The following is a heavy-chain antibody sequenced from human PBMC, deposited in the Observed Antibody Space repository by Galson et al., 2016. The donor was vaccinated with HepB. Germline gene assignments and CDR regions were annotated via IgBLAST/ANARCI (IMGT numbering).Heavy chain of an antibody. CDR1: GGSVRTSYS. J-gene: IGHJ6*02. Sequence: SETLSLTCTVSGGSVRTSYSWGWFRQTPGKGLEWIATVLYSGVTHYNPSLKSRTTVSVDTSRNQFSLQVTSVTAADTAVYYCASPYATGAGMDVWGQGTTVTVSS. CDR3: ASPYATGAGMDV. V-gene: IGHV4-39*01. CDR2: VLYSGVT. D-gene: IGHD1-1*01.